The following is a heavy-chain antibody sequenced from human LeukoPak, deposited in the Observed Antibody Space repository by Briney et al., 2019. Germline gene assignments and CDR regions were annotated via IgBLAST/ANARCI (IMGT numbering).Heavy chain of an antibody. V-gene: IGHV3-11*05. CDR3: ARDDCTGSSCYSRLVDY. J-gene: IGHJ4*02. Sequence: GGSLRLSCAASGFTFSGYYMSWIRQAPGKGLEWVSYISSSSHYTKYADSVKGRFTISRDNAQNSLYLQMDSLRAEDTAVYYCARDDCTGSSCYSRLVDYWGQGTLVTVSS. CDR2: ISSSSHYT. CDR1: GFTFSGYY. D-gene: IGHD2-2*01.